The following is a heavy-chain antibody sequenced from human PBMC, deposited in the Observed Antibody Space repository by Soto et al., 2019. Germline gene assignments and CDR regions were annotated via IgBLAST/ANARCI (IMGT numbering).Heavy chain of an antibody. CDR2: INPSGGSA. CDR1: GYNFISYY. Sequence: QVQLVQSGAEVKKPGASVKVSCKASGYNFISYYMHWVRQAPGQGLEWMGIINPSGGSASYAKKFQGRVTMTRDTSTSTVYMELSSLRSEDTAVYYCSRRYCSGGSCCLDYWGQGTLVTVSS. CDR3: SRRYCSGGSCCLDY. V-gene: IGHV1-46*03. J-gene: IGHJ4*02. D-gene: IGHD2-15*01.